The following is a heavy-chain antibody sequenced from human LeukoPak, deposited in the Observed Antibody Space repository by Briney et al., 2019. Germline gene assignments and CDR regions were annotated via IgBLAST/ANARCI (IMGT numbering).Heavy chain of an antibody. D-gene: IGHD3-9*01. V-gene: IGHV4-34*01. CDR2: IKHGGST. CDR3: ARPAGAYYDILTGYYRKGAFDI. Sequence: SETLSFTGAVYGGSFSDYYWSWIRQPPGKGLDWFGEIKHGGSTNYNPSLKRRVTISVDTSKNQFSLKLSSVTAADTAVYYCARPAGAYYDILTGYYRKGAFDIWGQGTMVTVSS. CDR1: GGSFSDYY. J-gene: IGHJ3*02.